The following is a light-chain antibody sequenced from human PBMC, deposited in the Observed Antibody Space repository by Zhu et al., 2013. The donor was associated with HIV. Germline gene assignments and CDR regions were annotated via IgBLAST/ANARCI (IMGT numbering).Light chain of an antibody. CDR1: SSDVGGYNY. CDR3: QAWDTGTV. Sequence: QSALTQPASVSGSPGQSITISCTGTSSDVGGYNYVSWYQQHPGKAPKLMIYEVSYRPSGIPERFSGSTFGNTATLTISGTQAMDEADYYCQAWDTGTVFGGGTKLTVL. J-gene: IGLJ2*01. CDR2: EVS. V-gene: IGLV2-14*01.